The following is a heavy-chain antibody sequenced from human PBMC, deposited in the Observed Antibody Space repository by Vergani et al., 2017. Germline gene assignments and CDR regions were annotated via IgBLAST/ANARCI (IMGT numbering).Heavy chain of an antibody. J-gene: IGHJ4*02. CDR3: ARESVYTAMGFDY. D-gene: IGHD5-18*01. Sequence: QLQLQESGPGLVKPSETLSLTCTVSAGSIISSSDYWGWIRQPPGKGMEWIGSIYYSGSTYYNPSLKSRVTISVDTSKNQSCLELSAVTAADTAVYYCARESVYTAMGFDYWGQGTLVTVSS. CDR2: IYYSGST. V-gene: IGHV4-39*07. CDR1: AGSIISSSDY.